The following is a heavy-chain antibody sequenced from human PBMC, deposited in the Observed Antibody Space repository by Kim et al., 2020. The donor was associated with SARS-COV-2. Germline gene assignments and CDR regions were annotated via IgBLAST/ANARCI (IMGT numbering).Heavy chain of an antibody. D-gene: IGHD5-18*01. CDR3: AREGTHTAMVIDY. J-gene: IGHJ4*02. V-gene: IGHV3-7*01. Sequence: DTVKGRFTNSRDNAKNSLSLQMNSLRAEETAVYYCAREGTHTAMVIDYWGQGTLVTVSS.